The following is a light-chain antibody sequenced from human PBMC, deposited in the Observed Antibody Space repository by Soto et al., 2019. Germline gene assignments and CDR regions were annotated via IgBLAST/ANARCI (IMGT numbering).Light chain of an antibody. CDR3: QHYNNWPPLYT. CDR1: QSVSGIK. CDR2: DTS. V-gene: IGKV3D-20*02. J-gene: IGKJ2*01. Sequence: EIVLTQSPGTLSLSPGQRATLSCRASQSVSGIKLGWYQQRPGQAPTLLIYDTSNRAAGIPDRFSGSGSGTDFTLTISRLEPEDFASYYCQHYNNWPPLYTFGQGTKLEIK.